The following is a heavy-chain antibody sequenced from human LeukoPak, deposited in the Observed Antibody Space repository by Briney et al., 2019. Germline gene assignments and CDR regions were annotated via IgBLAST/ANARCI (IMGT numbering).Heavy chain of an antibody. V-gene: IGHV3-15*04. CDR3: TTALGGPGDY. Sequence: GGSLRLSCAASGFIFSNYWMSWVRQAPGKGLEWVGRIESKTDGGTTDYAAPVKGRFTISRDDSKNTLYLQMNSLKTEDTAVYYCTTALGGPGDYWGQGTLVTVSS. CDR1: GFIFSNYW. J-gene: IGHJ4*02. CDR2: IESKTDGGTT. D-gene: IGHD3-10*01.